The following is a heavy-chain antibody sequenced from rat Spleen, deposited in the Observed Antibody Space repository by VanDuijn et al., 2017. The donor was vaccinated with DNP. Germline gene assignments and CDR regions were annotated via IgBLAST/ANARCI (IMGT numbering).Heavy chain of an antibody. CDR2: VSYEGTDT. J-gene: IGHJ2*01. CDR3: ARHDYGFA. Sequence: EVQLVESGGGLVQPGRSLKLSCAASGFSFSDYYMAWVRQAPKKGLEWVASVSYEGTDTDYGDSVKGRFTISRDNAKSTLYLQMNSLRSEDTATYCCARHDYGFAGGQGVMVTVSS. D-gene: IGHD1-11*01. V-gene: IGHV5-22*01. CDR1: GFSFSDYY.